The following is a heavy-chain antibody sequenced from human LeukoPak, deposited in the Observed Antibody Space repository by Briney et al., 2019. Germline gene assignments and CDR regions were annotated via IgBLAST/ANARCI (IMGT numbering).Heavy chain of an antibody. CDR1: GFTFSRYF. CDR3: AKAQRGFDDFWSGYDY. CDR2: IVGSGDST. Sequence: GGSLRLSCAASGFTFSRYFLAWVRQAPGKGLEWVASIVGSGDSTYYADSVKGRFTISRDNSKNTLYVQMNSLRVEDTAVYYCAKAQRGFDDFWSGYDYWGQGSLVTVSS. J-gene: IGHJ4*02. D-gene: IGHD3-3*01. V-gene: IGHV3-23*01.